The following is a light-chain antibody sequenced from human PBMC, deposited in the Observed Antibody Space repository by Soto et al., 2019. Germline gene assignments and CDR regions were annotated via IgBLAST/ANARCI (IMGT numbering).Light chain of an antibody. CDR1: SSDVGGYNY. Sequence: QSALTQPRSVSGSPGQSVTISCTGTSSDVGGYNYVSWCQQHPGKVPKLIICDVTERPSGVPDRFSGSKSGNTASLTISGLQAEDEADYYCCSYGGSLYALGTGTKVTVL. V-gene: IGLV2-11*01. CDR3: CSYGGSLYA. J-gene: IGLJ1*01. CDR2: DVT.